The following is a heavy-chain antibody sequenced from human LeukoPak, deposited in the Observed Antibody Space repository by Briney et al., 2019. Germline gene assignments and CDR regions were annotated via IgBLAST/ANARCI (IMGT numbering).Heavy chain of an antibody. V-gene: IGHV4-59*06. CDR1: GGSIKSHY. D-gene: IGHD2-15*01. J-gene: IGHJ4*02. CDR3: ARDIPYCSGGSCYHYYFDY. Sequence: SETLSLTCTVSGGSIKSHYWSWIRQTPGKGLEWIGYIYYSGSTYYNPSLKSRVTISVDTSKNQFSLKLSSVTAADTAVYYCARDIPYCSGGSCYHYYFDYWGQGTLVTVSS. CDR2: IYYSGST.